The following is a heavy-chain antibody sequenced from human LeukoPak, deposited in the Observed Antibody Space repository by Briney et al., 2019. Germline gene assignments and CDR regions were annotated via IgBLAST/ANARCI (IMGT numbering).Heavy chain of an antibody. V-gene: IGHV3-7*03. CDR3: TRVFGGYDVADY. Sequence: GGSLRLSCAASGFTFSSFWMSWVRQAPGKGLEWVANIKKDGSQKYYVDSVEGRFTISRDNAKNSLYLQMDSLRVDDTAVYYCTRVFGGYDVADYWGQGTLVTVSS. D-gene: IGHD3-10*02. CDR2: IKKDGSQK. CDR1: GFTFSSFW. J-gene: IGHJ4*02.